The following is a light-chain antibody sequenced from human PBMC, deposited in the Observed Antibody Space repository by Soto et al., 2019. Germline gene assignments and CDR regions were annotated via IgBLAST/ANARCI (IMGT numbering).Light chain of an antibody. CDR2: DVS. V-gene: IGKV3-15*01. CDR1: QSVSRH. J-gene: IGKJ1*01. Sequence: IVMTQSPATLSVSPGERATLSCRASQSVSRHLAWYQQRPGQAPRLLIHDVSTRATGVPPRFSGSGSGTEFTLTISSLQSEDFAVYYCQQYDNWWTFGQGTKVEIK. CDR3: QQYDNWWT.